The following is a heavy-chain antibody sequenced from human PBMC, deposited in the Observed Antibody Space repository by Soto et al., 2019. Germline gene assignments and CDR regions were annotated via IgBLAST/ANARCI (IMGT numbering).Heavy chain of an antibody. CDR1: GYTFTSYG. CDR2: ISAYNGNT. V-gene: IGHV1-18*04. Sequence: QVQLVQSGAEVKKPGASVKVSCKASGYTFTSYGISWVRQAPGQGLEWMGWISAYNGNTNYAQKLQGRVTMTTDTSTRAAYMELRSLRSDDTDVYYCATSGRIAVAGPFDYWGQGTLVTVSS. D-gene: IGHD6-19*01. CDR3: ATSGRIAVAGPFDY. J-gene: IGHJ4*02.